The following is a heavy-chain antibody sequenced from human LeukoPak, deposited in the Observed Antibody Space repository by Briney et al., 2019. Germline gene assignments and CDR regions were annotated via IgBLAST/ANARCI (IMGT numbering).Heavy chain of an antibody. J-gene: IGHJ6*02. CDR1: GFTFSSYG. D-gene: IGHD5-18*01. Sequence: GGSLRLSCAASGFTFSSYGMHWVRQAPGKGLEWVAVIWYDGSNKYYADSVKGRFTISRDNSKNTLYLQMNSLRAEDMAVYYCARDLGRGYSYGYDYYYGMDVWGQGTTVTVSS. CDR3: ARDLGRGYSYGYDYYYGMDV. V-gene: IGHV3-33*01. CDR2: IWYDGSNK.